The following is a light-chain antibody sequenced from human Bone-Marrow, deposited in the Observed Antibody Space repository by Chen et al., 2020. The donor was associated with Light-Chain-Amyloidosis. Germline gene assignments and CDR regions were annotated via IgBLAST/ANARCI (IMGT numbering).Light chain of an antibody. V-gene: IGKV2-28*01. J-gene: IGKJ3*01. Sequence: EIVMTQSPLSLPVTPVEPSSISCRSSQSLLQSNGNNYLDWYLQKPGQSPQLLIYLGSHRASGVPDRFSGSGSGTDFTLKISRVEAEDVGIYYCMQALQTPLTFGPGTKVDLK. CDR2: LGS. CDR3: MQALQTPLT. CDR1: QSLLQSNGNNY.